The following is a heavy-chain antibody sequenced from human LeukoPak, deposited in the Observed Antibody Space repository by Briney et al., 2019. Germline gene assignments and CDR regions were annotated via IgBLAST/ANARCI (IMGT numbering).Heavy chain of an antibody. V-gene: IGHV4-59*01. J-gene: IGHJ4*02. CDR1: GGSISSYY. CDR3: ARMGSGWYSDY. D-gene: IGHD6-19*01. CDR2: IYYSGST. Sequence: SETLSLTCTVSGGSISSYYWSWIRQPPGKGLEWIGYIYYSGSTNYNPSLKSRVTISVGTSKNQFSLKLSSVTAADTAVYYCARMGSGWYSDYWGQGTLVTVSS.